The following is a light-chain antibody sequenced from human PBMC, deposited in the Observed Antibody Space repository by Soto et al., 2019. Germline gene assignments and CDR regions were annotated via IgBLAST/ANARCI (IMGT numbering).Light chain of an antibody. CDR1: QTVTNN. V-gene: IGKV3-15*01. CDR2: RAS. J-gene: IGKJ1*01. Sequence: EIVVTQSPATLSVSPVDSATLSCRTSQTVTNNLAWYRQRPGQAPTLLIYRASERATGVPDRFSGSGSGTEFTLTISSLQSEDFVVYFCHQYNNWPTWTFGQGTKVDIK. CDR3: HQYNNWPTWT.